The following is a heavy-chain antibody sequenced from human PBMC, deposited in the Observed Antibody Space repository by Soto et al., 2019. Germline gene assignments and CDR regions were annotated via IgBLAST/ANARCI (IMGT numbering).Heavy chain of an antibody. CDR3: AKEGCSAGICYVFDY. CDR2: MSWDGSDE. D-gene: IGHD2-15*01. V-gene: IGHV3-30*18. Sequence: QVQLVESGGGVVQPGRSLRLSCAASGFTFSSYGMHWVRQAPGKGLEWVAVMSWDGSDEFYEETVKGRFTVSRDNSRNTLYLQTTSLTPQDTGVYYCAKEGCSAGICYVFDYWGQGTLVTVSS. J-gene: IGHJ4*02. CDR1: GFTFSSYG.